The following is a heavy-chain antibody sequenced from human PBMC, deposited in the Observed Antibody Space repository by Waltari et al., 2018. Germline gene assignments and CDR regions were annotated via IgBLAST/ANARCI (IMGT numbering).Heavy chain of an antibody. CDR3: ARPSRGIQPFDY. CDR2: IYNFGNP. D-gene: IGHD3-10*01. J-gene: IGHJ4*01. CDR1: GCSISSSSYY. Sequence: QLQLQESGPGLVKPSAPLSLTGNVSGCSISSSSYYWGRVRQPPGKGLEWIGSIYNFGNPFYNPSLSSRVTISMDTPNNQFSLKLSSVTAADTAVYYCARPSRGIQPFDYWGPGTLVTVSS. V-gene: IGHV4-39*01.